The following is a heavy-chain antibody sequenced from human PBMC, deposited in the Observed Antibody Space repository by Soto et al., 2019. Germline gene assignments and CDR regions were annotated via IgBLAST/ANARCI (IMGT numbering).Heavy chain of an antibody. D-gene: IGHD2-8*01. CDR1: GGSISSSSYY. Sequence: SETLSLTCTVSGGSISSSSYYWGWIRQPPGKGLEWIGSIYYSGSTYYNPSLKSRVTISVDTSKNQFSLKLSSVTAADTAVYYCARLVLSGDMYAFDYWGQGTLVTVSS. CDR3: ARLVLSGDMYAFDY. CDR2: IYYSGST. V-gene: IGHV4-39*01. J-gene: IGHJ4*02.